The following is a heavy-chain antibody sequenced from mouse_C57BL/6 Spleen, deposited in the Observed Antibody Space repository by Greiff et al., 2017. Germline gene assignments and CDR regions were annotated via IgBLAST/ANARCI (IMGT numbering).Heavy chain of an antibody. D-gene: IGHD1-1*01. V-gene: IGHV1-19*01. CDR2: INPYNGGT. Sequence: EVMLVESGPVLVKPGASVKMSCKASGYTFTDYYMNWVKQSHGKSLEWIGVINPYNGGTSYNQKFKGKATLTVDKSSSTAYMELNSLTSEDSADYYCARSLLRSYWYFDVWGTGTTVTVSS. CDR3: ARSLLRSYWYFDV. CDR1: GYTFTDYY. J-gene: IGHJ1*03.